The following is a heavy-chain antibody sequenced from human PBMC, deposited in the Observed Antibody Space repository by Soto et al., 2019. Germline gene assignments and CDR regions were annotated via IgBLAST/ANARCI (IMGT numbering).Heavy chain of an antibody. V-gene: IGHV1-2*04. D-gene: IGHD6-13*01. CDR3: ARDIREQQLVGWLDP. J-gene: IGHJ5*02. Sequence: ASVKVSCKASGYTFTGYYMHWVRQAPGQGLEWMGWINPNSGGTNYAQKFQGWVTMTRDTSISTAYMELSRLRSDDTAVYYCARDIREQQLVGWLDPWGKGTLVTFSS. CDR2: INPNSGGT. CDR1: GYTFTGYY.